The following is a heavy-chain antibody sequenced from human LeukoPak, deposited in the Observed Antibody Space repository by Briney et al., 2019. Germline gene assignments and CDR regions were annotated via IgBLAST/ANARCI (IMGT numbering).Heavy chain of an antibody. CDR2: IRSKAYGGTT. D-gene: IGHD2-21*02. Sequence: PGGSLRLSCTASGFTFGDYAMSWVRQAPGKGLEWVGFIRSKAYGGTTEYAASVKGRFTISRDDSKSIAYLQMNSLKTEDTAVYYCTRDRRRSVTVSLPDAFDIWGQGTMVTVSS. V-gene: IGHV3-49*04. J-gene: IGHJ3*02. CDR3: TRDRRRSVTVSLPDAFDI. CDR1: GFTFGDYA.